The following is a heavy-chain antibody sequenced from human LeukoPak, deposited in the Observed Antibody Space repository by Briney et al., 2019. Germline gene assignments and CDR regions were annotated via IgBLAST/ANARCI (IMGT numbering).Heavy chain of an antibody. CDR2: ISGSGGST. J-gene: IGHJ6*03. Sequence: PGGSLRLSCAASGFTFSSYAMSWVRQAPGKGLEWVSAISGSGGSTYYADSVKGRFTISRDNSKNTLYLQVNSLRAEDTAVYYCAKDRCSNGIGCYYYYMDVWGKGTTVTISS. CDR3: AKDRCSNGIGCYYYYMDV. CDR1: GFTFSSYA. D-gene: IGHD2-8*01. V-gene: IGHV3-23*01.